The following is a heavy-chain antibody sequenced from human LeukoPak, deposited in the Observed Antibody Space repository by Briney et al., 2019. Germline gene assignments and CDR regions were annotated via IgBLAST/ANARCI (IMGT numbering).Heavy chain of an antibody. CDR1: GFTFSNYE. CDR2: ISSSSGSTI. Sequence: PGGSLRLSCAASGFTFSNYEMNWVRQAPGKGLEWVSYISSSSGSTIYCADSVKGRFTISRDNAKNSLYLQMNSLRAEDTAVYYCARDSSGWYYFDYWGQGALVTVSS. D-gene: IGHD6-19*01. CDR3: ARDSSGWYYFDY. V-gene: IGHV3-48*03. J-gene: IGHJ4*02.